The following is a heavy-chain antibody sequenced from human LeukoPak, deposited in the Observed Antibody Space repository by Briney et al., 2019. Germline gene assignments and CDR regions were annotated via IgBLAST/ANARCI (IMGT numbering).Heavy chain of an antibody. V-gene: IGHV3-21*01. D-gene: IGHD7-27*01. CDR3: ARDLTGDEDYYYYYMDV. J-gene: IGHJ6*03. Sequence: KPGGSLRLSCAASGFTFSSYSMNWVRQAPGKGLEWVSSISSSSSYIYYADSVKGRFTISRDNAKNSLYLQMYSLRAEDTAVYYCARDLTGDEDYYYYYMDVWGKGTTVTVSS. CDR2: ISSSSSYI. CDR1: GFTFSSYS.